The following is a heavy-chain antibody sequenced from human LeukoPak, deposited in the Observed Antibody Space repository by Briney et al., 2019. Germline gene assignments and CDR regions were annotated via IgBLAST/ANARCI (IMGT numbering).Heavy chain of an antibody. CDR3: ARVRIYYDSSGPYNGMDV. J-gene: IGHJ6*02. CDR1: GGSFSGYY. V-gene: IGHV4-34*01. Sequence: SETLSLTCAVYGGSFSGYYWSWIRQPPGKGLEWIGEINHSGSTNYNPSLKSRVTISVDTSKNQFSPKLSSVTAADTAVYYCARVRIYYDSSGPYNGMDVWGQGTTVTVSS. CDR2: INHSGST. D-gene: IGHD3-22*01.